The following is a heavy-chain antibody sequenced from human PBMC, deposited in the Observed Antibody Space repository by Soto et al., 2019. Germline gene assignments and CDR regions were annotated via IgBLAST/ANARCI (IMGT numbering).Heavy chain of an antibody. CDR2: INPNSGGT. D-gene: IGHD2-2*01. V-gene: IGHV1-2*02. Sequence: ASVKVSCKASGYTFTGYYMHWVRKAPGQGLEGMGWINPNSGGTNYAQKFQGRVTMTRDTSISTAYMELSRLRSDDTAVYYCARDCMVVVVPAAVPDYWGQGTLVTVSS. CDR1: GYTFTGYY. J-gene: IGHJ4*02. CDR3: ARDCMVVVVPAAVPDY.